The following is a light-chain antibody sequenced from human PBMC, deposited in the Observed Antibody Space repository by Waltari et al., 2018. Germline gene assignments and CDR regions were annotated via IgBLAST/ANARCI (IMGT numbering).Light chain of an antibody. CDR2: DVS. CDR3: SSYRRSNTLV. CDR1: SSDVGAYTY. V-gene: IGLV2-14*03. J-gene: IGLJ2*01. Sequence: QSALTQPASVSGPPGQSITISCTGTSSDVGAYTYVSWYQQHPGKAPKIMIYDVSNRPSGVSNRFSGSKSGNTASLTISGLQAEDEADYYCSSYRRSNTLVFGGGTKVTVL.